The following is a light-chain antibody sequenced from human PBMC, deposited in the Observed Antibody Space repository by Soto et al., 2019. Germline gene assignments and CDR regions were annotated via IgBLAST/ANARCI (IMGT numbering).Light chain of an antibody. V-gene: IGKV3-11*01. CDR2: DAS. Sequence: IVLTQSPATRSLSPGERATLSSSATQSVSSYLAWYQQKLGQAPRLFIYDASCRSTGIPARFSGNGSGTDFTHTISSLEPEDFAVYYCQQRRNWPSVTFGEGT. CDR3: QQRRNWPSVT. J-gene: IGKJ4*01. CDR1: QSVSSY.